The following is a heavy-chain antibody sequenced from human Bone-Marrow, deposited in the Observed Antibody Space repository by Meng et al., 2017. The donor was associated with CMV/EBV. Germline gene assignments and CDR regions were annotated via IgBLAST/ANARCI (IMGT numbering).Heavy chain of an antibody. CDR1: GYTFTGYY. CDR2: TKANRGGT. CDR3: ARDYIGGATMKSHDAVDI. Sequence: ASAKVSCKASGYTFTGYYIHWVRQAPGQGLEWMGWTKANRGGTKYAQKFQCRVSVTRDTSISAAYIELSRLRSEDTATYDCARDYIGGATMKSHDAVDIWGQGTMVTVSS. D-gene: IGHD3-22*01. J-gene: IGHJ3*02. V-gene: IGHV1-2*02.